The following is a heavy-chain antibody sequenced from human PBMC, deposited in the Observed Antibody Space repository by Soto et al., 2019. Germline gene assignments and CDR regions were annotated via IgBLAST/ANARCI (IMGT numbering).Heavy chain of an antibody. Sequence: QVQLVQSGAEVKKPGASVKVSCKAFGYTFTTYGINWVRQAPGQGLEWMGWVSPYNGDTTYAQKVQGRVTMTTDTSTRTAYLELRSLRSDDTAVYYCARKVGHMDVWGQGTTVTVSS. CDR3: ARKVGHMDV. CDR2: VSPYNGDT. V-gene: IGHV1-18*04. J-gene: IGHJ6*02. CDR1: GYTFTTYG.